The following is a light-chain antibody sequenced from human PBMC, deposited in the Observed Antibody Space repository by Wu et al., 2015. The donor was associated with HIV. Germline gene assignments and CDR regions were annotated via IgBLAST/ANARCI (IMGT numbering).Light chain of an antibody. V-gene: IGKV3-20*01. CDR2: GAS. J-gene: IGKJ1*01. Sequence: EIVLTQSPGTLSLSPGERATLSCRASQSVSSSYLAWYQQKPGQAPRLLIYGASSRATGIPDRFSGSGSGTDFTLTISRLEPEDFATYYCQQYNSYWWTFGQGTKVEI. CDR1: QSVSSSY. CDR3: QQYNSYWWT.